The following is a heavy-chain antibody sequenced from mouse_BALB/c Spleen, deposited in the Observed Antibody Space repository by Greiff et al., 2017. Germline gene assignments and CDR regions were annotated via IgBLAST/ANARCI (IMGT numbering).Heavy chain of an antibody. CDR2: IDPENGDT. V-gene: IGHV14-4*02. Sequence: VQLQQSGAELVRSGASVKLSCTASGFNIKDYYMHWVKQRPEQGLEWIGWIDPENGDTEYAPKFQGKATMTADTSSNTAYLQLSSLTSEDTAVYYCNAHTDGGFAYGGQGTLVTVSA. D-gene: IGHD1-1*01. J-gene: IGHJ3*01. CDR3: NAHTDGGFAY. CDR1: GFNIKDYY.